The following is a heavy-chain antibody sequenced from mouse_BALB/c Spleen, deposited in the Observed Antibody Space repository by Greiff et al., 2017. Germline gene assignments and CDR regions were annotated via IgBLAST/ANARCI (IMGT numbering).Heavy chain of an antibody. CDR1: GYSITSDYA. V-gene: IGHV3-2*02. J-gene: IGHJ3*01. Sequence: EVQLQQSGPGLVKPSQSLSLTCTVTGYSITSDYAWNWIRQFPGNKLEWMGYISYSGSTSYNPSLKSRISITRDTSKNQFFLQLNSVTTEDTATYYCARFVTTATPFAYWGQGTLVTVSA. D-gene: IGHD1-2*01. CDR2: ISYSGST. CDR3: ARFVTTATPFAY.